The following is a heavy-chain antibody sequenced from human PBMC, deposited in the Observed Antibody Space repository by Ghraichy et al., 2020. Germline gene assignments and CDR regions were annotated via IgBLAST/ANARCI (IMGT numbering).Heavy chain of an antibody. J-gene: IGHJ4*02. CDR3: ATSYIAATADYFDY. CDR1: EFSFSDYY. Sequence: GGSLRLSCAASEFSFSDYYMNWIRQTPGKDLEWVAYISTRGTTTYYAASVRGRFTISRDNAKQSLYLQMNSLRVVDTAIYYCATSYIAATADYFDYWGQGTLVTVSS. V-gene: IGHV3-11*01. D-gene: IGHD5-12*01. CDR2: ISTRGTTT.